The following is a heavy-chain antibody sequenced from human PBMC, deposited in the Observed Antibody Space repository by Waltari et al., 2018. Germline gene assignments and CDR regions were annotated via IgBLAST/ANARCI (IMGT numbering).Heavy chain of an antibody. CDR3: ASRHMVQGVPSYYYGMDV. CDR1: GYTFTGYY. CDR2: INPNSGGT. D-gene: IGHD3-10*01. V-gene: IGHV1-2*06. Sequence: QVQLVQSGAEVKKPGASVKVSCKASGYTFTGYYMHWVRQAPGQGLEWMGRINPNSGGTNYAQKCQGRVTMTRDTSISTAYMERSRLRAADTAVYDCASRHMVQGVPSYYYGMDVWGQGTTVTVSS. J-gene: IGHJ6*02.